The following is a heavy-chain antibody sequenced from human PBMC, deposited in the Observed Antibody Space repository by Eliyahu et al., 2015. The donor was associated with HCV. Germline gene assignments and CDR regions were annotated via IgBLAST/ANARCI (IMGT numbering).Heavy chain of an antibody. Sequence: QVQLVQSGAXVXKPGSSVKVSCKASGGTFSRYXIXWVRQAPGQGLEWRGRIIPILGIANYAQKFQGRVTITADKSTSTAYMELSSLRPEDTAVYYCARVWAYYYDSSGWDDAFDIWGQGTMVTVSS. D-gene: IGHD3-22*01. CDR1: GGTFSRYX. J-gene: IGHJ3*02. CDR3: ARVWAYYYDSSGWDDAFDI. V-gene: IGHV1-69*04. CDR2: IIPILGIA.